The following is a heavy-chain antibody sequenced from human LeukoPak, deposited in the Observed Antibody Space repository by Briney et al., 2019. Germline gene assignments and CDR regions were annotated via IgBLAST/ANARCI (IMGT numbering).Heavy chain of an antibody. Sequence: GGSLRLSCAASGFTFSSYSMNWVRQAPGKGLEWVSSISSSSSYIYYADSVKGRFTISRDNAKNSLYLQMNSLRAEDTAVYYCARDSFWSGYYIPGYYYYGMDVWGQGTTVTVSS. CDR2: ISSSSSYI. J-gene: IGHJ6*02. CDR3: ARDSFWSGYYIPGYYYYGMDV. V-gene: IGHV3-21*01. CDR1: GFTFSSYS. D-gene: IGHD3-3*01.